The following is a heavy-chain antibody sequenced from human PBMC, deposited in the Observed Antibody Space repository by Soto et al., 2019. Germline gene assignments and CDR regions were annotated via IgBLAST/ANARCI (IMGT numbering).Heavy chain of an antibody. V-gene: IGHV1-2*02. J-gene: IGHJ4*02. CDR1: GYTFTGYY. CDR3: ARDTKIPANAIHDGR. D-gene: IGHD2-2*01. Sequence: QVQLVQSGADVKTPGASVRVSCKASGYTFTGYYVHWVREAPGQGLEWMGWINPETGGTSYAQKFQGRVTMTRDTSITTVYLDLSRLRSDDTATYYCARDTKIPANAIHDGRWGQGTLVTVSS. CDR2: INPETGGT.